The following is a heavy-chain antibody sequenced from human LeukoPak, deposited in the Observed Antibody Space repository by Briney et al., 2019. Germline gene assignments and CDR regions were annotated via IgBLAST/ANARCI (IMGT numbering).Heavy chain of an antibody. CDR3: ARDRTYYDSSGFDY. V-gene: IGHV1-2*02. Sequence: ASVKVSCKASGYTFTGYYMHWVRQAPGQGLEGMGWINPNSGGTNYAQKFQGRVTMTRDTSISTAYMELSRLRSDDTAVYYCARDRTYYDSSGFDYWGQGTLVTVSS. CDR1: GYTFTGYY. D-gene: IGHD3-22*01. J-gene: IGHJ4*02. CDR2: INPNSGGT.